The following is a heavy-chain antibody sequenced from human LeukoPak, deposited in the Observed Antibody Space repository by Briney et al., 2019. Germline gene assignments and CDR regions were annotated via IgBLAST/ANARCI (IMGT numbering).Heavy chain of an antibody. CDR2: ISAYNGNT. CDR3: AKTPNYDFWSGYHAPDY. Sequence: ASVKVSCKASGYTFTSYGISWVRQAPGQGLEWMGWISAYNGNTNYAQKLQGRVTMTTDTSTSTAYMELRSLRSDDTAVYYCAKTPNYDFWSGYHAPDYWGQGTLVTVSS. J-gene: IGHJ4*02. D-gene: IGHD3-3*01. CDR1: GYTFTSYG. V-gene: IGHV1-18*01.